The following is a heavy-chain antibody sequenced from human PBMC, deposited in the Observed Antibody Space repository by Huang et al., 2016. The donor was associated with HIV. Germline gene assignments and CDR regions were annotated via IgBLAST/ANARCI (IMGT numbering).Heavy chain of an antibody. CDR1: GGTFSSYA. J-gene: IGHJ4*02. D-gene: IGHD3-22*01. CDR3: ARVESRRYYDSSGYYY. CDR2: IIPIFGTA. V-gene: IGHV1-69*01. Sequence: QVQLVQSGAEVKKPGSSVKVSCKASGGTFSSYAISWVRQAPGQGLECVGGIIPIFGTATYAQKFQGRVTITADESTSTAYMELSSLRSEDTAVYYCARVESRRYYDSSGYYYWGQGTLVTVSS.